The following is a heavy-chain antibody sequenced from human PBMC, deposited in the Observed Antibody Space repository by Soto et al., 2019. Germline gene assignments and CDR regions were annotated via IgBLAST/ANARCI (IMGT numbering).Heavy chain of an antibody. CDR3: AKDLRGDDLGRDY. CDR1: GFAFSGYA. D-gene: IGHD7-27*01. Sequence: EVQMLQTGGGLVQPGGSLRLSCEASGFAFSGYAMSWVRQAPGRVLEWVSAISTTGDRTYYADPVKGRFTISRDNSKNTLYLQMHSLRAEDTAVYYCAKDLRGDDLGRDYWGQGALVTVSS. J-gene: IGHJ4*02. CDR2: ISTTGDRT. V-gene: IGHV3-23*01.